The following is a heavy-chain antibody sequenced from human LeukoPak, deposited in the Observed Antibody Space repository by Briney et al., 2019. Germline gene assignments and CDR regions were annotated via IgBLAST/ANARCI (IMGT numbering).Heavy chain of an antibody. CDR2: ITSDGRNT. V-gene: IGHV3-74*01. Sequence: PGGSLRLSCAASGFTFSNYAMSWVRQAPGKGLVWVSRITSDGRNTVYADSVKGRFTISRDNARNTVYLQMTSLRAEDTAVYYCARVIRSGSYWDHPREYYFDYWGQGTLVTVSS. CDR3: ARVIRSGSYWDHPREYYFDY. D-gene: IGHD1-26*01. CDR1: GFTFSNYA. J-gene: IGHJ4*02.